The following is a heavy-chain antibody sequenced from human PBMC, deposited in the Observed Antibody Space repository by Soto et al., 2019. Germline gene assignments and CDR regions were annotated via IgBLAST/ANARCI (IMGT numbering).Heavy chain of an antibody. V-gene: IGHV4-4*07. D-gene: IGHD5-18*01. CDR2: IYSDGTT. CDR1: GGSISGYY. Sequence: SETLSLTXIVPGGSISGYYWSWIRQPAGKELEWIGRIYSDGTTNYNPSLKGRGTMSVDTSKKQISLKLTSVTAADTAMYYCARDRGYRSGSFGSWGQGVLVTVSS. CDR3: ARDRGYRSGSFGS. J-gene: IGHJ5*02.